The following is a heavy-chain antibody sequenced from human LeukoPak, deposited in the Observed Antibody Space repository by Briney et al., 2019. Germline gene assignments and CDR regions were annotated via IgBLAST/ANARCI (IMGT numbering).Heavy chain of an antibody. CDR1: GDTFTYY. D-gene: IGHD3-10*01. J-gene: IGHJ3*02. Sequence: ASVKVSCKASGDTFTYYVHWVRQAPGQGLEWMGWINPNTGGSNYAQRFQGRVSMTRDTSISIAYMELSRLRSDDSAVYYCATEARDAWAFDIWGQGTMLIVSS. CDR2: INPNTGGS. V-gene: IGHV1-2*02. CDR3: ATEARDAWAFDI.